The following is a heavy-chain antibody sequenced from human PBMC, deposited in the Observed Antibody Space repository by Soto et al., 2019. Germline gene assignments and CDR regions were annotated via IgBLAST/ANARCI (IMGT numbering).Heavy chain of an antibody. CDR2: IIPIFGTA. CDR3: ASGRRLAAAPLRYYYGMDV. D-gene: IGHD6-13*01. V-gene: IGHV1-69*13. J-gene: IGHJ6*02. Sequence: GASVKVSCKASGGTFSSYAISWVRQAPGQGLDWMGGIIPIFGTANYAQKFQGRVTITADESTSTAYMELSSLRSEDTAVYYCASGRRLAAAPLRYYYGMDVWGQGTTVTVSS. CDR1: GGTFSSYA.